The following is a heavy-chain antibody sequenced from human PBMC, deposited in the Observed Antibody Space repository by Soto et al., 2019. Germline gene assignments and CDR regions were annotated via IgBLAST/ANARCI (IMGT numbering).Heavy chain of an antibody. CDR3: AKDPTEEDDYGDYRYYYYYGMDV. J-gene: IGHJ6*02. Sequence: GGSLRLSCAASGFTFSSYGMHWVRQAPGKGLEWVAVISYDGSNKYYADSVKGRFTISRDNSKNTLYLQMNSLRAEDTAVYYCAKDPTEEDDYGDYRYYYYYGMDVWGQGTTVTVSS. CDR2: ISYDGSNK. D-gene: IGHD4-17*01. CDR1: GFTFSSYG. V-gene: IGHV3-30*18.